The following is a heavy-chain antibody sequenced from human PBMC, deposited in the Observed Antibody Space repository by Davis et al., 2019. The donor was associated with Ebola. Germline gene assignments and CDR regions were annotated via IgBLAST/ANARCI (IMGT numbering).Heavy chain of an antibody. Sequence: GGSLRLSCAASGFTSSTYGMHWVRQAPGKGLEWVSYISSSGSTIYYADSVKGRFTIPRDNAKTSLYLQMNSLRAEDTAVYYCARRFQLTIFGVVTRSYGMDVWGQGTTVTVSS. CDR1: GFTSSTYG. J-gene: IGHJ6*02. D-gene: IGHD3-3*01. CDR2: ISSSGSTI. CDR3: ARRFQLTIFGVVTRSYGMDV. V-gene: IGHV3-48*04.